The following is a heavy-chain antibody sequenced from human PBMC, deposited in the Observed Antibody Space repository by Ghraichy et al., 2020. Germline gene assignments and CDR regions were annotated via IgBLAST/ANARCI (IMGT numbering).Heavy chain of an antibody. Sequence: GGSLRLSCAASGFTFSNYWMTWVRQAPGKGLEWVANIKEDGSEKNYVDSVKGRFTISRDNAKNSLYMQMNSLRVDDTAVYYCARSGSEHDYWGQGTLVTVSS. V-gene: IGHV3-7*03. D-gene: IGHD1-26*01. CDR2: IKEDGSEK. CDR1: GFTFSNYW. J-gene: IGHJ4*02. CDR3: ARSGSEHDY.